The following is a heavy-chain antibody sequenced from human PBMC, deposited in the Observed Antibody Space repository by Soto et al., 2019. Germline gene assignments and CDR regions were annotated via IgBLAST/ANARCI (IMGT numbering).Heavy chain of an antibody. V-gene: IGHV3-74*01. J-gene: IGHJ4*02. CDR2: INGDGSFT. D-gene: IGHD3-10*01. CDR3: ARVGGGSWNFDY. CDR1: GFTFSNYW. Sequence: VQLVESGGGLVQPGGSLRLSCGASGFTFSNYWMHWVRQVPGEGLVWVSRINGDGSFTRFADSVKGRFTISRDNAKNTLYLKMNSLRAEDTAVYYCARVGGGSWNFDYWGQGTLVTVSS.